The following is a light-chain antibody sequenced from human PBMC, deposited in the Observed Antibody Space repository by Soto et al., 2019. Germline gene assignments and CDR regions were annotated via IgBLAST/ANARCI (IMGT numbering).Light chain of an antibody. V-gene: IGKV3-20*01. CDR2: DAS. J-gene: IGKJ4*01. CDR3: QQFSIYPLT. CDR1: QTVRNNY. Sequence: EVVLTQSPGTLSLPPGEITTLSCRASQTVRNNYLTWYQQKPGQAPRLLLYDASSRATGIPDRFSGGGSGTDFTLTITRLEAEDFAVYYCQQFSIYPLTFGGGTKVDIK.